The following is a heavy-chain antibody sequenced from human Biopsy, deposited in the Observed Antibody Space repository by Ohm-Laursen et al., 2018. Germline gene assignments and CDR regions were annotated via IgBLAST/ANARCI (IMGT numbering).Heavy chain of an antibody. CDR3: ARVRSGGRVTVFGVEVKTGWLDT. D-gene: IGHD3-3*01. V-gene: IGHV1-8*01. Sequence: ASVKVSCKASGYTFTSYEINWVRQATGQGLEWMGWMNPNSGNTGYAQKFQGRVTMTRNTSIGTAYMELSSLGSEDTAVYYCARVRSGGRVTVFGVEVKTGWLDTWGQGTLVTVSS. CDR1: GYTFTSYE. J-gene: IGHJ5*02. CDR2: MNPNSGNT.